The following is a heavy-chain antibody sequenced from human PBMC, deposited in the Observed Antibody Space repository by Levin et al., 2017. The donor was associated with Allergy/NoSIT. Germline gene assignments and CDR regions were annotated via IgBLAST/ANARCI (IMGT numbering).Heavy chain of an antibody. J-gene: IGHJ4*02. CDR1: GFTFSNYE. Sequence: GESLKISCAASGFTFSNYEMNWVRQTPGKGLEWVSYISGSGSTIYYADSMKGRFSISRDNAKNSLFLQMNSLRAEDTAVYYCARRFNTAWYFDYWGLGTLVTVSS. CDR3: ARRFNTAWYFDY. V-gene: IGHV3-48*03. D-gene: IGHD2-21*02. CDR2: ISGSGSTI.